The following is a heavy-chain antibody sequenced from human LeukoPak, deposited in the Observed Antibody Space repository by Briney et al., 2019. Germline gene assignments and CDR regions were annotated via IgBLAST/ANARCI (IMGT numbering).Heavy chain of an antibody. CDR1: GGSISSYY. D-gene: IGHD6-13*01. V-gene: IGHV4-59*01. J-gene: IGHJ4*02. Sequence: PSETLPLTCTVSGGSISSYYWSWIRQPPGKGLEWIGYIYYSGSTNYNPSLKSRVTISVDTSKNQFSLKLSSVTAADTAVYYCARVHSSSWNYFDYWGQGTLVTVSS. CDR3: ARVHSSSWNYFDY. CDR2: IYYSGST.